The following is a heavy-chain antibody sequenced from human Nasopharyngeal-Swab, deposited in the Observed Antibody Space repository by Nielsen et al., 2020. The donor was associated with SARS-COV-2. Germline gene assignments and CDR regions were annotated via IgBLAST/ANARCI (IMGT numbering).Heavy chain of an antibody. CDR1: GGSISSGSYY. D-gene: IGHD3-22*01. J-gene: IGHJ3*02. V-gene: IGHV4-31*03. CDR2: IYYSGST. CDR3: ARARITMIVVDNAFDI. Sequence: LRLSCTVSGGSISSGSYYWSWIRQHPGKGLEWIGYIYYSGSTYFNPSLKSRVTISVDTSKNQFSLKLSSVTAADTAVYYCARARITMIVVDNAFDIWGQGTMVTVSS.